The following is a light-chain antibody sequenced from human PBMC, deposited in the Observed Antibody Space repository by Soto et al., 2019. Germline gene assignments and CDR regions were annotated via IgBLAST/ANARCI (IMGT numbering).Light chain of an antibody. V-gene: IGKV3-15*01. J-gene: IGKJ4*01. CDR1: QSVSTY. CDR3: QQYNNWPLT. Sequence: EIVMKQSPATLSVSPGERATLSCRASQSVSTYLAWYQHKPGQAPRLLSYGASTRATGIPARFSGSGSGTEFTLTISSLQSEDFAVYYCQQYNNWPLTFGGGTKVEIK. CDR2: GAS.